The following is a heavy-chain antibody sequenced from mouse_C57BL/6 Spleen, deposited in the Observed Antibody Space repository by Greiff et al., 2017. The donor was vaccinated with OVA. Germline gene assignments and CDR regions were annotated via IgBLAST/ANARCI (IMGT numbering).Heavy chain of an antibody. D-gene: IGHD2-2*01. Sequence: EVQLVESGAELVRPGASVKLSCTASGFNIKDDYMHWVKQRPEQGLEWIGWIDPENGDTEYASKFQGKATITADTSSNTAYLQLSSLTSEDTAVYYCTTGYDVKGYAMDYWGQGTSVTVSS. CDR2: IDPENGDT. V-gene: IGHV14-4*01. J-gene: IGHJ4*01. CDR3: TTGYDVKGYAMDY. CDR1: GFNIKDDY.